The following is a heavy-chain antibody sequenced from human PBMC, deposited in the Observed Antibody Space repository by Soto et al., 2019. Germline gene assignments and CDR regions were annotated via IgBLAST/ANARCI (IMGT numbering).Heavy chain of an antibody. J-gene: IGHJ4*02. V-gene: IGHV4-4*02. D-gene: IGHD3-22*01. CDR3: ARDVGYHYDGSPSGQFDF. CDR2: IYHSGST. Sequence: SETLSLTCVVSGNSISTTNWWSWVRQPPGKGLEWIGEIYHSGSTNYNPSLKSRVTISVDKSKNQFSLKLSSVTAADTAVYYCARDVGYHYDGSPSGQFDFWGQGTLVTVSS. CDR1: GNSISTTNW.